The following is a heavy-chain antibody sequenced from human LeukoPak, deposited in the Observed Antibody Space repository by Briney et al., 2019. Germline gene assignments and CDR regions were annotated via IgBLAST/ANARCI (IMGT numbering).Heavy chain of an antibody. CDR2: IYTSGST. Sequence: SETLSLTCTVSGGPISSGSYYWSWIRQPAGKGLEWIGRIYTSGSTNYNPSLKSRDTISVDTSKNQFSLKLSSVTAADTAVYYCARGVYYFDYWGQGTLVTVSS. V-gene: IGHV4-61*02. CDR1: GGPISSGSYY. D-gene: IGHD5/OR15-5a*01. J-gene: IGHJ4*02. CDR3: ARGVYYFDY.